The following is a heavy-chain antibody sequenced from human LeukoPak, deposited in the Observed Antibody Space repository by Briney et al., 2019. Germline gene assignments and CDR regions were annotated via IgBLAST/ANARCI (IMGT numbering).Heavy chain of an antibody. V-gene: IGHV3-30-3*01. Sequence: GGSLRLSCAASGFTFSSYAMHWVRQAPGKGLEWVAVISYDGSNKYYAVSVKGRFTISRDNSKNTLYLQMNSLRAEDTAVYYCAKDKPIVGATGSDYWGQGTLVTVSS. CDR1: GFTFSSYA. CDR2: ISYDGSNK. D-gene: IGHD1-26*01. CDR3: AKDKPIVGATGSDY. J-gene: IGHJ4*02.